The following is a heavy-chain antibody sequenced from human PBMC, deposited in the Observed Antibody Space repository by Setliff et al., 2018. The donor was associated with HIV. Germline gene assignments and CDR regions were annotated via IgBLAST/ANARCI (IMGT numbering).Heavy chain of an antibody. D-gene: IGHD3-16*02. CDR3: ARAHYVWGSYRPVGGYYYYMDV. J-gene: IGHJ6*03. CDR2: IKQDGSET. CDR1: AFTFSRFW. V-gene: IGHV3-7*03. Sequence: LRLSCAASAFTFSRFWMSWVRQTPGKGLEWVASIKQDGSETYYLDSVRGRFTISRDNDKKSLYLQMNSLRVEDTAVDYCARAHYVWGSYRPVGGYYYYMDVWGKGTTVTAP.